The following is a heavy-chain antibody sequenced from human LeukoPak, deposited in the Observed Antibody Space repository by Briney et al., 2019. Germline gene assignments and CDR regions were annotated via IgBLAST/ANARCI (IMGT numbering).Heavy chain of an antibody. CDR2: IIPKFGST. CDR1: GGTFSFYT. V-gene: IGHV1-69*05. Sequence: EASVKVSFKASGGTFSFYTLNWVRQAPGQGLEWMGGIIPKFGSTNYTQKFHDRLSITTDESTTTAYMELSSLRSEDTALYYCARDNLAPSGVKYFHLWGPGTLVTVPS. D-gene: IGHD3-16*02. J-gene: IGHJ1*01. CDR3: ARDNLAPSGVKYFHL.